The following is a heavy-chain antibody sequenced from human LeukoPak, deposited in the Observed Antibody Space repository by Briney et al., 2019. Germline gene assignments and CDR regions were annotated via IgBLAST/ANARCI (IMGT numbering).Heavy chain of an antibody. CDR3: AGDIIFGAAT. CDR2: ISSSSSTI. J-gene: IGHJ4*02. CDR1: GFTFSSYS. Sequence: GGSLRLSCAASGFTFSSYSMNWVRQAPGKGLEWVSYISSSSSTIYYADSVKGRFTISRDNAKNSLYLQMNSLRAEDTAVYYCAGDIIFGAATWGQGTLVTVSS. D-gene: IGHD6-25*01. V-gene: IGHV3-48*01.